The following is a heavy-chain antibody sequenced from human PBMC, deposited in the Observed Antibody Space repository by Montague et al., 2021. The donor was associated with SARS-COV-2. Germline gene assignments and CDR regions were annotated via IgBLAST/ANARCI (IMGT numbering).Heavy chain of an antibody. V-gene: IGHV2-70*01. D-gene: IGHD3-9*01. J-gene: IGHJ6*02. CDR3: ERIRMGMDHIVTGYHNNDGMDV. CDR2: IDWDDDK. CDR1: GFSLSTSGMC. Sequence: PALVKPTQTLTLTCTFSGFSLSTSGMCVSWIRQPPGKALEWLALIDWDDDKYYSTSLKTRLTISKDTSKNQVVLTMTNMDPVDTATYYCERIRMGMDHIVTGYHNNDGMDVWGQGTTVTVSS.